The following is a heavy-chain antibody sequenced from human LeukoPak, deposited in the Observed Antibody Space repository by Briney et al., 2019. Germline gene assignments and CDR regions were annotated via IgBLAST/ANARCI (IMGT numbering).Heavy chain of an antibody. CDR1: GYSFTSYW. D-gene: IGHD3-3*01. J-gene: IGHJ6*02. V-gene: IGHV5-51*01. CDR3: ARRSTIFYGMDV. Sequence: GESLKISFKGSGYSFTSYWIAWVRQMPGKGLEWMGIIYPGDSETRYSPSFQGQVTISADKSISSVYLQWSSLKASDTATYYCARRSTIFYGMDVWGQGTTVTVSS. CDR2: IYPGDSET.